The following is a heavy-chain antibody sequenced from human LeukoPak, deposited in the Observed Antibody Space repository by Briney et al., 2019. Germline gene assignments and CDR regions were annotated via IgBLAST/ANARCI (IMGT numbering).Heavy chain of an antibody. J-gene: IGHJ4*02. CDR1: GFTFSSYG. V-gene: IGHV3-30*02. D-gene: IGHD6-19*01. Sequence: GGSLRLSCAASGFTFSSYGMHWVRQAPGKGLEWVAFIRYDGSNKYYADSVKGRFTISRDNSKNTLYLQMNTLRAEDTAVYYCANDGVAVAGTRIDYWGQGTLVTVSS. CDR2: IRYDGSNK. CDR3: ANDGVAVAGTRIDY.